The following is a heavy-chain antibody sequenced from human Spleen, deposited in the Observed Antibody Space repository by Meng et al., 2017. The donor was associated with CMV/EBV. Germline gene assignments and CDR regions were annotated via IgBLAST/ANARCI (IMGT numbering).Heavy chain of an antibody. V-gene: IGHV1-2*02. CDR1: GYTFTDFY. Sequence: ASVKVSCKASGYTFTDFYMHWVRQAPGQGLEWMGWINPNTGGTNYAQKFQGRVAMTTDTSISTAYMELRRLTSDDTAVYYCARVGSSGDVLFDFWGQGTLVTVSS. D-gene: IGHD2-8*01. CDR3: ARVGSSGDVLFDF. CDR2: INPNTGGT. J-gene: IGHJ4*02.